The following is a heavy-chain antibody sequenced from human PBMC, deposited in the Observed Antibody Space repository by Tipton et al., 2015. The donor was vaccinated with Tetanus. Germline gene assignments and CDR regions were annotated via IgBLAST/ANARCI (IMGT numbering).Heavy chain of an antibody. J-gene: IGHJ4*02. CDR3: ARDYYYDSSGYLL. D-gene: IGHD3-22*01. CDR1: GFTFSSYW. V-gene: IGHV3-7*01. CDR2: IKQDGSEK. Sequence: SLRLSCAASGFTFSSYWMSWVRQAPGKGLEWAANIKQDGSEKYYVDSVKGRFTISRDNAKNSLYLQMNSLRAEDTAVYYCARDYYYDSSGYLLWGQGTLVTVSS.